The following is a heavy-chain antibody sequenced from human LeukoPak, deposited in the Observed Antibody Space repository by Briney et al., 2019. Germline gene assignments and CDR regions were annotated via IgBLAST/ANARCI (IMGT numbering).Heavy chain of an antibody. CDR2: LYSAGSK. D-gene: IGHD5-24*01. CDR1: GFTVSDNY. V-gene: IGHV3-66*01. Sequence: GGSLRLSCAASGFTVSDNYMSWVRQAPGKGLEWVSVLYSAGSKYYADSVKGRFTISRDNSKNTLYVQMNTLRAEDTAVYYCVRYNGLLWGRGTLVTVSS. CDR3: VRYNGLL. J-gene: IGHJ2*01.